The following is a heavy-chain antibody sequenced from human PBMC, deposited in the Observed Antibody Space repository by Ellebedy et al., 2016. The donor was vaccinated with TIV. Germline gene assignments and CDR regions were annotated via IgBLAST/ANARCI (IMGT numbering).Heavy chain of an antibody. CDR3: ARVYRGSSGLSGRDYYYYMDV. D-gene: IGHD6-19*01. CDR2: ISAYNGNT. Sequence: ASVKVSCKASGYTFTSYGISWVRQAPGQGLEWMGWISAYNGNTNYAQKLQGRVTMTTDTSTSTAYMELRSLRSDDTAVYYCARVYRGSSGLSGRDYYYYMDVWGKGTTVTVSS. V-gene: IGHV1-18*01. CDR1: GYTFTSYG. J-gene: IGHJ6*03.